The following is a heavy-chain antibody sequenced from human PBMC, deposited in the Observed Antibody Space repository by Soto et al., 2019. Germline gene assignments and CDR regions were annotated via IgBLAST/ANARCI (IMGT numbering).Heavy chain of an antibody. CDR1: DFTFRTYT. CDR2: INVDESYI. J-gene: IGHJ3*01. Sequence: VGSLRLSCVASDFTFRTYTMHWVSQAPGKGLQWVSSINVDESYIYSADSLKGRFTVSRDNAKNSLYLQMNSLRVEDTAMYYCATEGDFLIGYVWGQGTMVTVSS. V-gene: IGHV3-21*01. D-gene: IGHD2-21*02. CDR3: ATEGDFLIGYV.